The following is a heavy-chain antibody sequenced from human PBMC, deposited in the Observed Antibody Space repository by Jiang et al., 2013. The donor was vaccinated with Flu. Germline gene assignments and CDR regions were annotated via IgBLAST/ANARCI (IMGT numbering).Heavy chain of an antibody. V-gene: IGHV1-69*06. D-gene: IGHD5-12*01. CDR3: ARGHYTGYDYGLGFDY. CDR1: GDTFSNA. CDR2: IIPIFDTT. J-gene: IGHJ4*02. Sequence: GAEVKKPGSSVKVSCKASGDTFSNAISWVRQAPGQGLEWMGGIIPIFDTTNYAQRFQGRVTITADKSTSTAYMELSSLRSEDTAVYYCARGHYTGYDYGLGFDYWGQGTLVTVSS.